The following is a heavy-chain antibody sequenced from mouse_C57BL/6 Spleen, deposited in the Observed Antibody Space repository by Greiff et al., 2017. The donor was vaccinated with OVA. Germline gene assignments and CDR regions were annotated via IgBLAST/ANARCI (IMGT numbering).Heavy chain of an antibody. Sequence: QVQLKESGPELVRPGVSVKISCKGSGYTFTDYAMHWVKQSHAKSLERIGVISTYYGDASYNQKFKDKATMTVDKSSSTAYMELARLTSEDSAVYYWARRDYYGSIRGMDDWGQGTSVTVSS. J-gene: IGHJ4*01. V-gene: IGHV1-67*01. CDR3: ARRDYYGSIRGMDD. D-gene: IGHD1-1*01. CDR1: GYTFTDYA. CDR2: ISTYYGDA.